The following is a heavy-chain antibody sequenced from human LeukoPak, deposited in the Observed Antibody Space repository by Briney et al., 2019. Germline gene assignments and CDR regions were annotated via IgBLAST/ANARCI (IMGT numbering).Heavy chain of an antibody. CDR3: ATPSSDYYSLYAFDI. V-gene: IGHV1-24*01. Sequence: GASVKVSCKVSGYTLTELSMHWVRQAPGKGLEWMGGFDPEDGETIYAQKFQGRVTMTEDTSTDTAYMELSSLRSEDTAVYYCATPSSDYYSLYAFDIWGQGTMVTVSS. CDR2: FDPEDGET. J-gene: IGHJ3*02. CDR1: GYTLTELS. D-gene: IGHD3-22*01.